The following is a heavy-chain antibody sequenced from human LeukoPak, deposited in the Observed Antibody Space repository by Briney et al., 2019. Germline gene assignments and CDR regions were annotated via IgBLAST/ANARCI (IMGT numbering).Heavy chain of an antibody. Sequence: GGSLRLSCAASGFTFSSYSMNWVRQAPGKGLEWVSSISSSSSYIYYADSVKGRFTISRDNSKNTLYLQMNSLRAEDTAVYYCAKTPDTFGGVIVPFDYWGQGTLVTVSS. D-gene: IGHD3-16*02. V-gene: IGHV3-21*04. J-gene: IGHJ4*02. CDR2: ISSSSSYI. CDR1: GFTFSSYS. CDR3: AKTPDTFGGVIVPFDY.